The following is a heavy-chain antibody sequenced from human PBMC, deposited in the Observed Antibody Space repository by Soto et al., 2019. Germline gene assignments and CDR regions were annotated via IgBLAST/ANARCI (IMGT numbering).Heavy chain of an antibody. CDR2: INSDGSST. D-gene: IGHD2-2*01. Sequence: PGGSLRLSCAASGFTFSSYWMHWARQAPGKGLVWVSRINSDGSSTSYADSVKGRFTISRDNAKNTLYLQMNSLRAEDTAVYYCARGKYRSSTSCSRGRAGWFDPWGQGT. V-gene: IGHV3-74*01. J-gene: IGHJ5*02. CDR3: ARGKYRSSTSCSRGRAGWFDP. CDR1: GFTFSSYW.